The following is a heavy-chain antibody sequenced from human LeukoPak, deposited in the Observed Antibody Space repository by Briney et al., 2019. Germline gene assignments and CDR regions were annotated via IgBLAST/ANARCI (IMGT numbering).Heavy chain of an antibody. D-gene: IGHD3-10*01. V-gene: IGHV7-4-1*02. Sequence: GASVKVSCKASGYTFTSYAMNWVRQAPGQGLEWMGWINTNTGNPTYAQGFTGRFVFSLDASVSTAYLQISSLKAEDTAVYYCAREMYYYGSGSHDAFDIWGQGTMVAVSS. CDR3: AREMYYYGSGSHDAFDI. J-gene: IGHJ3*02. CDR1: GYTFTSYA. CDR2: INTNTGNP.